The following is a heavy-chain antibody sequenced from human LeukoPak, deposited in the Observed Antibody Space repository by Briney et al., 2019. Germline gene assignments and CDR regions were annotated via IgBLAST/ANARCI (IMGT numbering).Heavy chain of an antibody. CDR3: ARDVSSVATAAPGHWGVDV. CDR2: INPNTGDI. Sequence: GASVKVSCKTSGYTFTGYYIRWVRQAPGQGLEWLGWINPNTGDINYAQKFQGRVTTTRDTSISTAYMELSSLRSDDTAVYYCARDVSSVATAAPGHWGVDVWGQGTTVTVSS. V-gene: IGHV1-2*02. D-gene: IGHD6-13*01. J-gene: IGHJ6*02. CDR1: GYTFTGYY.